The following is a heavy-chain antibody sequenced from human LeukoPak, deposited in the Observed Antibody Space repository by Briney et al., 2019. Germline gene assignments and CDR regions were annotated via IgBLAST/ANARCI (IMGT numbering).Heavy chain of an antibody. J-gene: IGHJ4*02. CDR3: ARDSRSSGRFDY. D-gene: IGHD6-19*01. Sequence: PGGSLRLSCAASGFTFSSYAMHWVRQAQGKGLEWVAVISYDGSNKYYADSVKGRFTISRDNSKNTLYLQMNSLRAEDTAVYYCARDSRSSGRFDYWGQGTLVTVSS. V-gene: IGHV3-30-3*01. CDR2: ISYDGSNK. CDR1: GFTFSSYA.